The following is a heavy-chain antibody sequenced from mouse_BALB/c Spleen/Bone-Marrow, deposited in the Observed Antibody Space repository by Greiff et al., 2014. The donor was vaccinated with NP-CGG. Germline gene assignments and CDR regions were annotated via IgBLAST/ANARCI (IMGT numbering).Heavy chain of an antibody. V-gene: IGHV3-1*02. J-gene: IGHJ3*01. CDR3: ARDYDYPWFAY. Sequence: EVQGVESGPDLVKPSQSLSLTCTVTGYSITSGYNWHWIRQFPGNKLEWMGYIHYSGSTDYNPSLKSRISITRDTSKNQFFLQLISVTTEDTATYYCARDYDYPWFAYWGQGTLVTVSA. D-gene: IGHD2-4*01. CDR1: GYSITSGYN. CDR2: IHYSGST.